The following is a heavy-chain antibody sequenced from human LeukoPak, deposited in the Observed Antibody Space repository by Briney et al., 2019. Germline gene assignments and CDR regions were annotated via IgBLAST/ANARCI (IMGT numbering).Heavy chain of an antibody. D-gene: IGHD4-23*01. Sequence: ASVKVSCKASGYTFTSYYMHWVRQAPGQGLEWMGIINPSGGSTNYAQKFQGRVTMTRDTSISTAYMELSRLRSDDTAVYYCAREEDHDYGGNLGLLCWGQGTLVTVSS. CDR2: INPSGGST. J-gene: IGHJ4*02. CDR3: AREEDHDYGGNLGLLC. V-gene: IGHV1-46*01. CDR1: GYTFTSYY.